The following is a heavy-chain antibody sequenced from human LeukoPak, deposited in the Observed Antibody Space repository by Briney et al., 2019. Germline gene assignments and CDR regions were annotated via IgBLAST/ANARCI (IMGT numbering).Heavy chain of an antibody. CDR3: ARHISGAATLD. Sequence: PSETLSLTCAVYGGSFSGYYWSWIRQPPGKGLEWIGEINHSGSTNYNPSLKSRVTMSVDTSKNQFSLTLSSVTAADTAVYYCARHISGAATLDWGQGTLVTVSS. J-gene: IGHJ4*02. CDR2: INHSGST. CDR1: GGSFSGYY. D-gene: IGHD3-3*02. V-gene: IGHV4-34*01.